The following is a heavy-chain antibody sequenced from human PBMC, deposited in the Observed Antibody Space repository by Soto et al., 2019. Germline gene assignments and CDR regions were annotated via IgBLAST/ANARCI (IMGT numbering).Heavy chain of an antibody. CDR1: GFTFRSFA. CDR2: TSNDGGIR. J-gene: IGHJ6*02. CDR3: ARSEPSTGEHRRHIKL. V-gene: IGHV3-30-3*01. Sequence: QVELVESGGGVVQPGTSLRLSCAASGFTFRSFAMHWVRQAPGKGLEWVEVTSNDGGIRFYADSVKGRFTISRDNSRNTLYLQRTSLTPEDTAVYYGARSEPSTGEHRRHIKLWGQGTTVTVSS. D-gene: IGHD4-17*01.